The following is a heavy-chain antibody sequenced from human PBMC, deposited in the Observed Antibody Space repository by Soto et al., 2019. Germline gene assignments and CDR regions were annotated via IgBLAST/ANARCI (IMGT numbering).Heavy chain of an antibody. V-gene: IGHV3-15*01. CDR3: TTDLSADFNVGGWASRRYYYYYGMDV. CDR2: IKSKTDGGTT. Sequence: PGGSLRLSCAASGFTFSNAWMSWVRQAPGKGLEWVGRIKSKTDGGTTDYAAPVKGRFTISRDDSKNTLYLQMNSLKTEDTAVYYCTTDLSADFNVGGWASRRYYYYYGMDVWGQGNTVTVSS. D-gene: IGHD5-12*01. CDR1: GFTFSNAW. J-gene: IGHJ6*01.